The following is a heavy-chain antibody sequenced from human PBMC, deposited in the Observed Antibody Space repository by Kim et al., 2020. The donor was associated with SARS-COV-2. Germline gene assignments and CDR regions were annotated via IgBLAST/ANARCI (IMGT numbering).Heavy chain of an antibody. CDR3: ARSNYGAYYYGMDV. CDR2: ISYDGSNN. D-gene: IGHD4-17*01. J-gene: IGHJ6*02. V-gene: IGHV3-30*04. Sequence: LSLTCGASGFTFSSYAMHWVRQAPGKGLEWVAVISYDGSNNYYADSVKGRFTISRDNSKNTLYLQMNSLRAEDTAVYYCARSNYGAYYYGMDVWGQGTTVTVSS. CDR1: GFTFSSYA.